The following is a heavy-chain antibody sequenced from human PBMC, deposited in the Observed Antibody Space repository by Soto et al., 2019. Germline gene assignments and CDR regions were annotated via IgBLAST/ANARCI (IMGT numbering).Heavy chain of an antibody. J-gene: IGHJ4*02. Sequence: QLQLQESGSGLVKPSQTLSLTCTVSGGSISSGGYSWNWIRQSPGRGLEWIGYIYHSGSTSYNPSLKSRLTILVDRSKNQFSLKLNSATAADTAVYYCARAAYGDYAFDHWGQGTLVTVSS. D-gene: IGHD4-17*01. V-gene: IGHV4-30-2*06. CDR1: GGSISSGGYS. CDR3: ARAAYGDYAFDH. CDR2: IYHSGST.